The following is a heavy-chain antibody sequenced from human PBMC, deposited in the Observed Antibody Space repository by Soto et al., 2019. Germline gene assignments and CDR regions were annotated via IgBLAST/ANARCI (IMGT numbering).Heavy chain of an antibody. J-gene: IGHJ4*02. CDR3: ARGVFGDGYKQFGNYAPLDY. D-gene: IGHD3-3*01. CDR2: IYYSGST. Sequence: TQSHTSTVSGVNIISGGYYWNWIRKHPGKGLEWIGYIYYSGSTYYNPSLKSRVTISVDTSKNQFSLKLSSVTAADTAVYYCARGVFGDGYKQFGNYAPLDYWGQGTLVTVSS. V-gene: IGHV4-31*03. CDR1: GVNIISGGYY.